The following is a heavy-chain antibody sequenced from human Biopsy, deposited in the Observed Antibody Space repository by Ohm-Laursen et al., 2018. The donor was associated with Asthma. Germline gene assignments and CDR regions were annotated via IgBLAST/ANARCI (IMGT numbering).Heavy chain of an antibody. CDR2: ISYYGSTK. V-gene: IGHV3-11*01. Sequence: SLRLSCSASGFSFGDYFMTWVRQAPGKGLEWVASISYYGSTKYPSESVLGRCTISRDNTQKSMSLELRSLRVEDTAIYYCARVLESSSWGPFYFFTLDVWGQGTPVAVSS. J-gene: IGHJ6*02. CDR3: ARVLESSSWGPFYFFTLDV. D-gene: IGHD6-13*01. CDR1: GFSFGDYF.